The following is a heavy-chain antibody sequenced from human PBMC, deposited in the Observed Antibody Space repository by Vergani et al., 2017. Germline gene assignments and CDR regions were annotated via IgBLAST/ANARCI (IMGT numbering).Heavy chain of an antibody. V-gene: IGHV4-61*02. Sequence: QVKLQESGPGLLKPSQTLSLTCTVSGESIRSGSHYWSWIRQPAGKGPEWIGHIHTGGSTDLNPSFKSRVSISVDTSKSQFSLKLNSVTVADTAVYYCARSRPYCTSGSCPAIWGRGTLVTVSS. J-gene: IGHJ4*02. D-gene: IGHD2-15*01. CDR2: IHTGGST. CDR3: ARSRPYCTSGSCPAI. CDR1: GESIRSGSHY.